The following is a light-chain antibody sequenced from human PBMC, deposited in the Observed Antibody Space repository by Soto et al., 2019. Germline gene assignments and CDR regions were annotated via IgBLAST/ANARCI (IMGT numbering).Light chain of an antibody. Sequence: QSALTQPPSASGSPGQSVTISCTGTSSDVGGYKYVSWYQQHPGKAPKLMIYEVSTRPAGVPDRFSGSKSGNTASLTVSGLQAEDEADYYCSSYAGSNNYVLGTGTKLT. CDR2: EVS. V-gene: IGLV2-8*01. J-gene: IGLJ1*01. CDR1: SSDVGGYKY. CDR3: SSYAGSNNYV.